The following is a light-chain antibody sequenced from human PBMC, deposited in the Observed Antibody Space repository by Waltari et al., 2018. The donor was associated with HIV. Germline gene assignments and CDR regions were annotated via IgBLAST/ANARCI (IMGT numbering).Light chain of an antibody. Sequence: QSALPQPASVSGPPGQSITLSCTGTTSAVGGFDYVSWYQQHPGKVPKLIIYEVTNRPSGVSNRFSGSKSGNTASLTISGLQPEDEADYYCSSFTSSDTPVVFGGGTKLTVL. J-gene: IGLJ2*01. CDR2: EVT. CDR3: SSFTSSDTPVV. CDR1: TSAVGGFDY. V-gene: IGLV2-14*01.